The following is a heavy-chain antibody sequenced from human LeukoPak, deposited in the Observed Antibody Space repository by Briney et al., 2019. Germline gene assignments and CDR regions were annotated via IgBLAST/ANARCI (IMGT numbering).Heavy chain of an antibody. D-gene: IGHD3-10*01. CDR3: ARGQYGPGKDI. CDR2: ISGSGVST. J-gene: IGHJ3*02. Sequence: GGSLRLSCAASGFRFSSYAMSWVRQAPGKGLEWVSAISGSGVSTYYADSVKGRFTVSRDNSKNTLYLQMSSLRAEDTAVYYCARGQYGPGKDIWGQGTMVTVSS. V-gene: IGHV3-23*01. CDR1: GFRFSSYA.